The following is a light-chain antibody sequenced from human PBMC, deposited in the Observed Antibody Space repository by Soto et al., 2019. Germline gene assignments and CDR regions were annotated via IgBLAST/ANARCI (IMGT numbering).Light chain of an antibody. Sequence: EIVLTQTPATLSVSPGDRVTLSCRASQSVSNYLTWYQQKPGQAPMLLIYEASKRATGIPARFSGSGSGTDFTLTISSLETEDFAVYFCQQYSRWPRETFGPGTKVDIK. CDR3: QQYSRWPRET. J-gene: IGKJ3*01. V-gene: IGKV3-11*01. CDR1: QSVSNY. CDR2: EAS.